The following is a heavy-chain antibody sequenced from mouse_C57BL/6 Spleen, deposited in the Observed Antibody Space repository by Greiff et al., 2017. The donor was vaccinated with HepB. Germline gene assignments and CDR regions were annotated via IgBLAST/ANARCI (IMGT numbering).Heavy chain of an antibody. Sequence: QVQLQQSGAELVRPGASVKLSCKASGYTFTDYYINWVKQRPGQGLEWIERIYPGSGNTYYNEKFKGKAPLTAEKSSSTAYMQLSSLTSEDSAVYFCARSGTTRGYAMDYWGQGTSVTVSS. J-gene: IGHJ4*01. V-gene: IGHV1-76*01. CDR2: IYPGSGNT. CDR3: ARSGTTRGYAMDY. CDR1: GYTFTDYY. D-gene: IGHD1-1*01.